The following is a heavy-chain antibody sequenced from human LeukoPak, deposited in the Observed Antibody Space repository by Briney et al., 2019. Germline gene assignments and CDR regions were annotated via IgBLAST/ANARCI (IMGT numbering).Heavy chain of an antibody. CDR2: IGPTGFDR. CDR3: ATETNGRHYDY. CDR1: GLTFSTSG. Sequence: GGSLRLSCTPSGLTFSTSGFNWVRQAPGKGLEWVASIGPTGFDRYHADSIKGRFTISRDNDNNFLYLQMDSLRAEDTAVYYCATETNGRHYDYWGQGTLLTVSS. J-gene: IGHJ4*02. D-gene: IGHD1-14*01. V-gene: IGHV3-21*06.